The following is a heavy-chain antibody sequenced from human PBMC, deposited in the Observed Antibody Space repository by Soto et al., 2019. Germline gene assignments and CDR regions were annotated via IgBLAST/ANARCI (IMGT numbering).Heavy chain of an antibody. Sequence: GGSLRLSCGTSGFTFSSYAMIWARQAPGKGLEGVASISYDGRATYHADSVKGRFTISRDNSENTLYLQMNSLRADDTAVYYCGHLAAGSNTDYWGQGTLVTVSS. V-gene: IGHV3-23*01. CDR1: GFTFSSYA. J-gene: IGHJ4*02. CDR3: GHLAAGSNTDY. D-gene: IGHD6-19*01. CDR2: ISYDGRAT.